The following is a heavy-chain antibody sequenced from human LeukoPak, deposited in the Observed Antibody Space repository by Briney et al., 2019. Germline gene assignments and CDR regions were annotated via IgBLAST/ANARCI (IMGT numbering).Heavy chain of an antibody. CDR3: ARSGNYDC. CDR2: ISSTSSTI. CDR1: GFTFSSYS. J-gene: IGHJ4*02. V-gene: IGHV3-48*01. Sequence: SGGSLRLSCAASGFTFSSYSMSWVRQAPGEWLEWVSYISSTSSTIYYADCVKGRFTISRDNAKNSLYLQMNSLRAEDTALYYCARSGNYDCWGQGTLVTVSS. D-gene: IGHD1-1*01.